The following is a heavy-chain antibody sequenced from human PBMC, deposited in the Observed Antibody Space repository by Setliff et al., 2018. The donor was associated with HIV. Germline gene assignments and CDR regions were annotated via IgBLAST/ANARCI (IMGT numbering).Heavy chain of an antibody. Sequence: PGGSLRLSCAASGFTFSSYWMSWVRQAPGKGLEWVANIKQDGSEKYYVDSVKGRFTISRDNAKNSLYLQMNSLRAEDTAVYYCANSAFRGVIWAWGQGTLVTVSS. CDR3: ANSAFRGVIWA. V-gene: IGHV3-7*01. CDR1: GFTFSSYW. D-gene: IGHD3-10*01. CDR2: IKQDGSEK. J-gene: IGHJ5*02.